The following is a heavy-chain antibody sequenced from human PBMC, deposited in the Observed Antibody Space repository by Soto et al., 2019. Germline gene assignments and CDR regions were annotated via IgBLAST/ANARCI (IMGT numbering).Heavy chain of an antibody. J-gene: IGHJ4*02. D-gene: IGHD3-10*01. CDR1: GGSFSGYY. V-gene: IGHV4-34*01. CDR3: ARCDRGSGSYLFDY. CDR2: INHSGST. Sequence: SETLSLTCAVYGGSFSGYYWSWIRQPPGKGLEWIGEINHSGSTNYNPSLKSRVTISVDTSKNQFSLKLSSVTAADTAVYYCARCDRGSGSYLFDYWGQGTLVTVSS.